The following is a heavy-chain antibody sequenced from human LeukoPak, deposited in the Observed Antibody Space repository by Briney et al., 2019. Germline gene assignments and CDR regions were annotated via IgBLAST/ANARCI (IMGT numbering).Heavy chain of an antibody. Sequence: SVKVSCKASGGTSSSYACSWLRRAPGQGHEWMGGIIPIFGTANYAQKFQDRLTITADESTSTAYMELSSLRSEDTAVYYCAREAAPGFDYWGQGTLVTVSS. V-gene: IGHV1-69*13. D-gene: IGHD2-15*01. CDR2: IIPIFGTA. J-gene: IGHJ4*02. CDR3: AREAAPGFDY. CDR1: GGTSSSYA.